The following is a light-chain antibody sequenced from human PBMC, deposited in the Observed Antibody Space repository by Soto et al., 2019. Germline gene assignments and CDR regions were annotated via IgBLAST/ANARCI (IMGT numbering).Light chain of an antibody. Sequence: EIVMTQSPATLSVSPGERATLFCRASQSVTSDLAWYQQIPGRAPRLLIYDASTRATGIPARFSGSGSGTEFTLTISSLQSEDFAVYYCQQYNNRPPGITLGQGTRLEIK. J-gene: IGKJ5*01. CDR2: DAS. CDR3: QQYNNRPPGIT. V-gene: IGKV3D-15*01. CDR1: QSVTSD.